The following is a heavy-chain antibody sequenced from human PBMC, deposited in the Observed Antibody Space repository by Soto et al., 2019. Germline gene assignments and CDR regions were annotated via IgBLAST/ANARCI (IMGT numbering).Heavy chain of an antibody. Sequence: KTSETLSLTCTVSGASVSSYYWSWIRQPPGKGLEWLGYILYTGNTNYNPSLKSRVTMSVDTSKNQVSLKLSAVTAADTAVYFCAGAAYGSGSYYAPYYYYAMDVWGQGTTVTVSS. CDR1: GASVSSYY. CDR2: ILYTGNT. D-gene: IGHD3-10*01. CDR3: AGAAYGSGSYYAPYYYYAMDV. V-gene: IGHV4-59*02. J-gene: IGHJ6*02.